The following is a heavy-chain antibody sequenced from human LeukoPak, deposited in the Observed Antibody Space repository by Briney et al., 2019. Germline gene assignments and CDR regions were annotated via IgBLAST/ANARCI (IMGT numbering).Heavy chain of an antibody. CDR2: ISAYNGNT. CDR1: GYTFTSYG. V-gene: IGHV1-18*01. CDR3: ARSLGNTVTMGHY. J-gene: IGHJ4*02. D-gene: IGHD4-17*01. Sequence: GSAGKVSCKAAGYTFTSYGISWVRQAPGQGLEWMGGISAYNGNTKYSQKLQRRLTMHTDTSTRTAYIELRSLRPDDTALYYCARSLGNTVTMGHYWGQGTLVPVSS.